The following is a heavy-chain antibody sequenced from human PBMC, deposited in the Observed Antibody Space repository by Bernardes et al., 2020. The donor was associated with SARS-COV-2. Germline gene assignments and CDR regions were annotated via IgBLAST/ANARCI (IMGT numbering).Heavy chain of an antibody. CDR3: ATDDPRGAVFGVVIYALHI. Sequence: ASVKVSCKVSGYTLTEFSMHWVRQAPGKGLEWLGGFDPENGKTIYAQKFQGRVTMTEDTSTDTAYMELSSLRSEDTTVYYCATDDPRGAVFGVVIYALHIWGQGTMVTVSS. CDR2: FDPENGKT. J-gene: IGHJ3*02. CDR1: GYTLTEFS. D-gene: IGHD3-3*01. V-gene: IGHV1-24*01.